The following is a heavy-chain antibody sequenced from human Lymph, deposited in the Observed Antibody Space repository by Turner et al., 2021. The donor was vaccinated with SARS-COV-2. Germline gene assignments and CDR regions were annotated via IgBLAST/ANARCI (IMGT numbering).Heavy chain of an antibody. CDR1: GDSISNYY. V-gene: IGHV4-59*01. CDR2: IYYSGST. Sequence: QVQLQESGQGLVKPSETLSLTCTVSGDSISNYYWSWIRQPPGKGLEWIGYIYYSGSTNYNPSLKSRVTISVDTSKNQFSLKLSSVTAADTAVYYCARGFDYWGQGTLVTVSS. J-gene: IGHJ4*02. CDR3: ARGFDY.